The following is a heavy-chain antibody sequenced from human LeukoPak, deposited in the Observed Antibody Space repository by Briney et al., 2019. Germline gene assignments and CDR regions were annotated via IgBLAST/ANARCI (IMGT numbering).Heavy chain of an antibody. V-gene: IGHV3-48*03. D-gene: IGHD6-19*01. CDR1: GFTFSSFA. CDR2: ISSSGSTI. J-gene: IGHJ4*02. Sequence: GGSLRLSCAASGFTFSSFAMNWVRQAPGKGLEWLSYISSSGSTIYYAESVKGRFTISRDNAKNSLFLQMNSLRAEDTAVYYCARYSSGWYISDDWGQGTLVTVSS. CDR3: ARYSSGWYISDD.